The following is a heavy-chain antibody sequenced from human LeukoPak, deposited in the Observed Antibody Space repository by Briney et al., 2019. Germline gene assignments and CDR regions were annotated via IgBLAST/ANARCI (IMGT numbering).Heavy chain of an antibody. J-gene: IGHJ5*02. Sequence: SQTLSLTCTVSGGSISSGGYYWSWIRQHPGKGLEWIGYIYYSGSTYYNPSLKSRVTISVDTSKNQFSLKLSSVTAADTAVYYCARVVLEWLSPDNWFDPWGQGTLVTVSS. CDR2: IYYSGST. D-gene: IGHD3-3*01. V-gene: IGHV4-31*03. CDR1: GGSISSGGYY. CDR3: ARVVLEWLSPDNWFDP.